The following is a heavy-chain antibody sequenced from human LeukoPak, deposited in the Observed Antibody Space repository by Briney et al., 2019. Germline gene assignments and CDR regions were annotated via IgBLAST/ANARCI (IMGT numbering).Heavy chain of an antibody. Sequence: PSETLSLTCTVSGGSISSGGYYWSWVRQHPGKGLEWIGYIYYSGSTYYNPSLKSRVTISVDTSKNQFSLKLSSVTAADTAVYYCARARYYDFWSGYLSGYYGMDVWGQGTTVTVSS. CDR2: IYYSGST. D-gene: IGHD3-3*01. CDR1: GGSISSGGYY. J-gene: IGHJ6*02. CDR3: ARARYYDFWSGYLSGYYGMDV. V-gene: IGHV4-31*03.